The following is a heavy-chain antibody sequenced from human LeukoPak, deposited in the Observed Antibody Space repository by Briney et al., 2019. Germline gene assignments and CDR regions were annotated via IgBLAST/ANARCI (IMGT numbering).Heavy chain of an antibody. D-gene: IGHD5-18*01. CDR3: ARDGKRGYSYGYLPYYYYYMDV. V-gene: IGHV3-48*03. CDR1: GFTFSSYE. CDR2: ISSSGSTI. J-gene: IGHJ6*03. Sequence: GGSLRLSCAASGFTFSSYEMNWVRQAPGKGLEWVSYISSSGSTIYYADSVKGRFTISRDNAKNSLYLQMNSLRAEDTAVYYFARDGKRGYSYGYLPYYYYYMDVWGKGTTVTISS.